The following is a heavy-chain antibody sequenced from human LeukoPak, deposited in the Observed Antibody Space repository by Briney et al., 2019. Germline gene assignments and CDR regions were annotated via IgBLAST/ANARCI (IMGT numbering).Heavy chain of an antibody. J-gene: IGHJ6*04. CDR2: INPNSGGT. D-gene: IGHD6-13*01. CDR1: GYTFTGYY. Sequence: PWASVKVSCKASGYTFTGYYMHWVRQAPGQGLEWMGWINPNSGGTNYAQKFQGRVTMTRDTSISTAYMELSRLRSDDTAVYYCARPGRLGRALHKLAAALDVWGKGTTVTVSS. CDR3: ARPGRLGRALHKLAAALDV. V-gene: IGHV1-2*02.